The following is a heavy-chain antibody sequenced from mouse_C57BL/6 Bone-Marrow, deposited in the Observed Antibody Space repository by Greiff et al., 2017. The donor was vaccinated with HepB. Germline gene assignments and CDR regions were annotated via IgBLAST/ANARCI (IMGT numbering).Heavy chain of an antibody. J-gene: IGHJ3*01. CDR3: ARHHYDYEGVFAY. CDR1: GFSLTSYG. V-gene: IGHV2-6-1*01. CDR2: IWSDGST. Sequence: VMLVESGPGLVAPSQSLSITCTVSGFSLTSYGVHWVRQPPGKGLEWLVVIWSDGSTTYNSALKSRLSISKDNSKSQVFLKMNSLQTDDTAMYYCARHHYDYEGVFAYWGQGTLVTVSA. D-gene: IGHD2-4*01.